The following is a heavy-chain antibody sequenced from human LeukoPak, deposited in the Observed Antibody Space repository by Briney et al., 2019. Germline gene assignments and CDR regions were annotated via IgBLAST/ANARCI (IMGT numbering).Heavy chain of an antibody. CDR3: ATDLITMVRGGGFDP. V-gene: IGHV1-24*01. CDR1: GYTLTELS. J-gene: IGHJ5*02. CDR2: FDPEDGET. D-gene: IGHD3-10*01. Sequence: ASVKVSCKVSGYTLTELSMHWVRQAPGKGLGWMGGFDPEDGETIYAQKFQGRVTMTEDTSTDTAYKELSSLRSEDTAVYYCATDLITMVRGGGFDPWGQGTLVTVSS.